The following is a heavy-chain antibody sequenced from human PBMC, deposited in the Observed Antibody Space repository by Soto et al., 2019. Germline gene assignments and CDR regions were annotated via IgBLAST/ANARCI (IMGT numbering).Heavy chain of an antibody. CDR2: IYYSGST. CDR3: ARDRWGVVRYFDY. D-gene: IGHD2-15*01. V-gene: IGHV4-30-4*01. J-gene: IGHJ4*02. Sequence: SETLSLTCTVSGGSISSGDYYWSWIRQPPGKGLEWIGYIYYSGSTYYNPSLKSRVTISVDTSKNQFSLKLSSVTAADTAVYYGARDRWGVVRYFDYWGQGTLVTVSS. CDR1: GGSISSGDYY.